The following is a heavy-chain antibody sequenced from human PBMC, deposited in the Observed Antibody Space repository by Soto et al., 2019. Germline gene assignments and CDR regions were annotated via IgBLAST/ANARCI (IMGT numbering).Heavy chain of an antibody. CDR3: ARAGGLAARNFDY. D-gene: IGHD6-6*01. Sequence: PSETLSLTCTVSGGSISDFYWSWIRQPPGKGLEWIGYIYYSGSTNYNPSLKSRVTISVDTSKNQFSLNLRSMRPADTAVYYCARAGGLAARNFDYWAQGTMVPVS. J-gene: IGHJ4*02. CDR2: IYYSGST. V-gene: IGHV4-59*01. CDR1: GGSISDFY.